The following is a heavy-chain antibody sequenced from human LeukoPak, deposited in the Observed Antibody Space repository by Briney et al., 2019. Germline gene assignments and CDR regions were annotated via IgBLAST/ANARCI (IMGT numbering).Heavy chain of an antibody. D-gene: IGHD6-19*01. CDR2: TYYRSKWYS. Sequence: SQTLSLTCAISGDSVSSINGAWNWLRQSPSRGLEWLGRTYYRSKWYSDYAVPIQDRISINTDTSKNQFTLHLFSVTPDDTAVYYCARDVATTGWYTFDYWGQGTRVTVSS. V-gene: IGHV6-1*01. J-gene: IGHJ4*02. CDR3: ARDVATTGWYTFDY. CDR1: GDSVSSINGA.